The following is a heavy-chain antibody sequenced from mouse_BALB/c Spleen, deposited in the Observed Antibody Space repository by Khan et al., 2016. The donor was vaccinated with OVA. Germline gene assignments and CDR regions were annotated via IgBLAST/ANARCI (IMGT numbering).Heavy chain of an antibody. CDR2: IWSDGTN. D-gene: IGHD2-10*01. J-gene: IGHJ4*01. Sequence: QVQLKQSGPGLVAPSQSLSITCTISGFSLTNYGVSWVRQPPGKGLEWLVVIWSDGTNTYNSALKSRLCISRDNSKSQVLLKMNSHQTDDTAMYYWARQPYYHYCVLDYWGQGTSVTVSS. CDR3: ARQPYYHYCVLDY. CDR1: GFSLTNYG. V-gene: IGHV2-6-1*01.